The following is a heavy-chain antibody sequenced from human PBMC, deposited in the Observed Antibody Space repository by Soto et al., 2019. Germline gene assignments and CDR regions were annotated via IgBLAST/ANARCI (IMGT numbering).Heavy chain of an antibody. CDR1: GYTFTSYG. V-gene: IGHV1-18*01. CDR3: ESDRYGDDEARLYPDRYYFGMDV. J-gene: IGHJ6*02. Sequence: QVQLVQSGAEVKKPGASVKVSCKASGYTFTSYGISWVRQAPGQGLEWMGWISAYNGNTNYAQKLQGRVTMTTDTPTRPQYMEERRLRSDDRPLYYCESDRYGDDEARLYPDRYYFGMDVWGPGTTVTVSS. CDR2: ISAYNGNT. D-gene: IGHD4-17*01.